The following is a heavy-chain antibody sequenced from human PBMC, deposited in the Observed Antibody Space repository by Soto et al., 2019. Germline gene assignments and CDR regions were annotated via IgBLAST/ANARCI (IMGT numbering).Heavy chain of an antibody. CDR1: GGSLSGYY. V-gene: IGHV4-34*01. CDR2: INHSGST. J-gene: IGHJ6*03. Sequence: SETLSLTCAVYGGSLSGYYWSWIRQPPGKGLEWIGEINHSGSTNYNPSLKSRVTISVDTSKNQFSLKLSSVTAADTAVYYCANSNYNYYYYYMDVWGKGTTVTVSS. D-gene: IGHD4-4*01. CDR3: ANSNYNYYYYYMDV.